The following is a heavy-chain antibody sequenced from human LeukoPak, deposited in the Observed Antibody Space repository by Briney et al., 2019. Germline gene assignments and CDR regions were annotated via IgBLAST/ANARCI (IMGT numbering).Heavy chain of an antibody. J-gene: IGHJ3*02. CDR2: VGSADAT. CDR1: GFTFSDYA. Sequence: GGSLRLSCAASGFTFSDYAMNWVRQAPGKGLEWVSCVGSADATYYTDSVKGRFSASRDNSKNTLSLQMNSLRLEDTAVYYCAKDAWSMNGIYDPFDIWGQGIMVTVSS. V-gene: IGHV3-23*01. CDR3: AKDAWSMNGIYDPFDI. D-gene: IGHD2-8*01.